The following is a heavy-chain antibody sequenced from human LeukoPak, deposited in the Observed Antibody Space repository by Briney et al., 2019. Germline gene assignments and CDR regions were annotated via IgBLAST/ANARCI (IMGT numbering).Heavy chain of an antibody. V-gene: IGHV1-46*01. Sequence: ASVKVSCKASGYTFTSYYMHWVRQAPGQGLEWMGIINPSGGSTSYAQKFQGRVTMTRDTSTSTVYMELSSLRPEDTAVYYCARPYYYDSSGYYSGFDYWGQGTLVTVSS. CDR3: ARPYYYDSSGYYSGFDY. CDR2: INPSGGST. J-gene: IGHJ4*02. CDR1: GYTFTSYY. D-gene: IGHD3-22*01.